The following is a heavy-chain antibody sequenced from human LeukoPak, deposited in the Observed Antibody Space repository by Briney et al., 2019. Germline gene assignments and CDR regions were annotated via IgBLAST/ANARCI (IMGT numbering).Heavy chain of an antibody. D-gene: IGHD5-24*01. CDR1: GFTFSSCG. CDR3: ARDGYNVEAFDI. Sequence: GGSLRLSCAASGFTFSSCGMFWVRQAPGKGLEWVAVIWYDGSNKYYADSVKGRFTISRDNSKNTLYLQMNSLRVEDTAVYYCARDGYNVEAFDIWGQGTMITVSP. J-gene: IGHJ3*02. CDR2: IWYDGSNK. V-gene: IGHV3-33*01.